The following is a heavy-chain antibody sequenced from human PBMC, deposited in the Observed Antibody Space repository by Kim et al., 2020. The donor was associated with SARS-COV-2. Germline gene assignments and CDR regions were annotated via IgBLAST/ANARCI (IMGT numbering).Heavy chain of an antibody. V-gene: IGHV3-30*02. D-gene: IGHD3-10*01. Sequence: YYVDSVKSRFTISRDNSKNTLFLHMFALGDEDTAVYYCAKEGTSGTFPDYWGQGTLVTVSS. J-gene: IGHJ4*02. CDR3: AKEGTSGTFPDY.